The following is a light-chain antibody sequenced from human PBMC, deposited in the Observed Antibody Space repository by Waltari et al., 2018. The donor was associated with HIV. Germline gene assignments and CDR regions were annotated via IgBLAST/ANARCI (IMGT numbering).Light chain of an antibody. CDR1: SSNIANDN. Sequence: VLTQPPSASGTPGQTVTIPCSGSSSNIANDNVYWYQQLPGMTPKLLIYKNYQRPSGVPDRFAGSKSGTSASLAISGLRSEDEADYYCVGWDGSLSGYVFGAGTKVTVL. CDR3: VGWDGSLSGYV. J-gene: IGLJ1*01. V-gene: IGLV1-47*01. CDR2: KNY.